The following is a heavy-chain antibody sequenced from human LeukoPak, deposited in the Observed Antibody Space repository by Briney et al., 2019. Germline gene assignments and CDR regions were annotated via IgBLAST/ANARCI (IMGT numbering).Heavy chain of an antibody. CDR2: IIPIFGTA. CDR1: GGTFSSYA. D-gene: IGHD3-22*01. V-gene: IGHV1-69*01. J-gene: IGHJ4*02. CDR3: ARDGEYDSSGYYLGGSFY. Sequence: ASVKVSCKASGGTFSSYAISWVRQAPGQGLEWMGGIIPIFGTANYAQKFQGRVTITADESTSTAYMELSSLRSEDTAVYYCARDGEYDSSGYYLGGSFYWGQGTLVTVSS.